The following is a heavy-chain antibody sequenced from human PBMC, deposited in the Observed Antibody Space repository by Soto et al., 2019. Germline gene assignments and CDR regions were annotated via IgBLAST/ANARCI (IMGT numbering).Heavy chain of an antibody. Sequence: QVQLQESGPGLVKPSQTLSLTCTVSGGSISSGGYYWSWIRQHPGKGLEWIGDIYYSGSTYYNPSLKSRVTISVDTSKNQFSLKLSSVTAADTAVYYCARGIAAAGDYYYYYMDVWGKGTTVTVSS. V-gene: IGHV4-31*03. CDR1: GGSISSGGYY. J-gene: IGHJ6*03. CDR2: IYYSGST. CDR3: ARGIAAAGDYYYYYMDV. D-gene: IGHD6-13*01.